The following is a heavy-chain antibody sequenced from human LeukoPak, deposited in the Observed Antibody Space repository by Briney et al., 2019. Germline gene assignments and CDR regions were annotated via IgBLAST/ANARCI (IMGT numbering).Heavy chain of an antibody. CDR3: ARDPRQIAVATGGYYYGMDV. V-gene: IGHV3-30-3*01. D-gene: IGHD6-19*01. CDR1: GFTFSSYT. Sequence: GGSLRLSCAASGFTFSSYTMDWVRQAPGKGLEWVAVISSHGGNKHYADSVKGRFTISRDNSKNTLDLQMNSLRPDDTAVYYCARDPRQIAVATGGYYYGMDVWGQGTTVTVSS. CDR2: ISSHGGNK. J-gene: IGHJ6*02.